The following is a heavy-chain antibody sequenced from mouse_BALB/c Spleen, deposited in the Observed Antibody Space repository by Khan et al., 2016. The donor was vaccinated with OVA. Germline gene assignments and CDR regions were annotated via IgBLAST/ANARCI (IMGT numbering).Heavy chain of an antibody. CDR1: GYTFTDYN. V-gene: IGHV1S29*02. Sequence: VQLQQSGPELVKPGASVKISCKASGYTFTDYNMHWVKQSHGKSLEWIGYIYPYNGGTGYNQKFKSKATLTVDNSSSTAYMELRSLTSEDSAVYFCARLGRDYWGQGTTLTVSS. CDR3: ARLGRDY. J-gene: IGHJ2*01. D-gene: IGHD4-1*01. CDR2: IYPYNGGT.